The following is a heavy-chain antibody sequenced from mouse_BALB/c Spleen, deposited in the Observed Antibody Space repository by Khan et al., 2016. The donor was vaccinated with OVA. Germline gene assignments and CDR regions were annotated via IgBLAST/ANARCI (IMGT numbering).Heavy chain of an antibody. CDR2: INPSNGYT. D-gene: IGHD2-10*01. CDR1: GYTFTSYT. CDR3: VRDGAYRGNDGWFTY. J-gene: IGHJ3*01. Sequence: QVQLKESGAELARPGASVKMSCKASGYTFTSYTIHWIKKRPGQGLEWIGYINPSNGYTNYNQKFKDKATLTTDKSSTTAYLQLSSLTSDDSAVXNCVRDGAYRGNDGWFTYWGQGTLVTVSA. V-gene: IGHV1-4*01.